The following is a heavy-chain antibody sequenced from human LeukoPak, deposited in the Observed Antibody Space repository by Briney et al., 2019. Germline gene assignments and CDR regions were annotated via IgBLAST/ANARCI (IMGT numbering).Heavy chain of an antibody. CDR1: GFTFSSYG. V-gene: IGHV3-30*18. CDR3: AKDSSSGFLLEADY. D-gene: IGHD3-22*01. Sequence: PGRSLRLSCAASGFTFSSYGMHWVRQAPGKGLEWVAVISYDGSNKYYADPVKGRFTISRDNSKNALYLQMNSLRAEDTAVYYCAKDSSSGFLLEADYWGQGTLVTVSS. J-gene: IGHJ4*02. CDR2: ISYDGSNK.